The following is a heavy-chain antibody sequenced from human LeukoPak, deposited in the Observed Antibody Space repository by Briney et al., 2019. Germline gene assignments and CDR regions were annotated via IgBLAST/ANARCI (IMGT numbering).Heavy chain of an antibody. Sequence: GGSLRLSCAASGFTFKSYGMTWVRHVPGKGLEWVSSITGAGSSTKYADSVNGRFTISRDNSKNTLSLQMTGLRAEDTAVYYCARKVAVAMDLDYWGQGTLVTVSS. V-gene: IGHV3-23*01. J-gene: IGHJ4*02. CDR1: GFTFKSYG. CDR3: ARKVAVAMDLDY. CDR2: ITGAGSST. D-gene: IGHD5-18*01.